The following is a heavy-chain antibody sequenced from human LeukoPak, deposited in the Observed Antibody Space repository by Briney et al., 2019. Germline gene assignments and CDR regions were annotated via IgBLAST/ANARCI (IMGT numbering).Heavy chain of an antibody. CDR1: GYSFTYYG. CDR3: AREYDSSGHYYDVDY. CDR2: IAPYNGNI. J-gene: IGHJ4*02. D-gene: IGHD3-22*01. V-gene: IGHV1-18*01. Sequence: ASVKVSCKASGYSFTYYGINWVRQAPGQGLEWMGWIAPYNGNIKYAQKFQGRVTMTTDTSTSTAYMELRSLRSDDTAVYYCAREYDSSGHYYDVDYWGQGTLVTVSS.